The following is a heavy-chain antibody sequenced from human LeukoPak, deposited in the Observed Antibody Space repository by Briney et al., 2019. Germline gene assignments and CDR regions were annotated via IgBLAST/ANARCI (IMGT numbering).Heavy chain of an antibody. D-gene: IGHD3-10*01. Sequence: ASVKVSCKASGYTFTSYDINWVRQATGQGLEWMGWMNPNSGNTGYAQKFQGRVTITRNTSISTAYMELSCLRSEDTAVYYCARRSAGSSGSSFDYWGQGTLVTVSS. CDR2: MNPNSGNT. CDR3: ARRSAGSSGSSFDY. CDR1: GYTFTSYD. J-gene: IGHJ4*02. V-gene: IGHV1-8*03.